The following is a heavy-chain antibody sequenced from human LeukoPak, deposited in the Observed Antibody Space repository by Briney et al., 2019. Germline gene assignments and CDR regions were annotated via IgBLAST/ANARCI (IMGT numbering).Heavy chain of an antibody. Sequence: GGSLGLSCVASGFTFTNYGMMWVRQAPGKGLVWVSYINSDGRGTTYADSVKGRFTISRDNAKNTLYLQMSSLRAEDTAMYYCARNSNGMSNWGQGTLVIVSS. V-gene: IGHV3-74*01. J-gene: IGHJ4*02. D-gene: IGHD2-8*01. CDR3: ARNSNGMSN. CDR2: INSDGRGT. CDR1: GFTFTNYG.